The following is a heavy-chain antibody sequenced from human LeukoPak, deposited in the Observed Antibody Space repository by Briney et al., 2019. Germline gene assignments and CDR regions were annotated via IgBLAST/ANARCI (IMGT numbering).Heavy chain of an antibody. J-gene: IGHJ4*02. CDR1: GGSISSSSYY. CDR2: IYYSGST. V-gene: IGHV4-39*07. Sequence: SETLSLTCTVSGGSISSSSYYWGWIRQPPGKGLEWIGSIYYSGSTNYNPSLKSRVTISVDTSKNQFSLKLSSVTAADTAVYYCARDRGSSGWYRDFDYWGQGTLVTVSS. CDR3: ARDRGSSGWYRDFDY. D-gene: IGHD6-19*01.